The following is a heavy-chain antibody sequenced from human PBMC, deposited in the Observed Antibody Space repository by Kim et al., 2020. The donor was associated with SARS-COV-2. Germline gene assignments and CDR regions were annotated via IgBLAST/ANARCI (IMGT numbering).Heavy chain of an antibody. CDR2: IWYDGSNK. J-gene: IGHJ4*02. V-gene: IGHV3-33*06. Sequence: GGSLRLSCAASGFTFSSYGMHWVRQAPGKGLEWVAVIWYDGSNKYYADSVKGRFTISRDNSKNTLYPQMNSLRAEDTAVYYCAKDLAVAEQFDYWGQGTLVTVSS. D-gene: IGHD6-19*01. CDR1: GFTFSSYG. CDR3: AKDLAVAEQFDY.